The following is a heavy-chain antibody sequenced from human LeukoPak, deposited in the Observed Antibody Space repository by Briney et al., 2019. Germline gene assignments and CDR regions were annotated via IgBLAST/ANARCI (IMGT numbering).Heavy chain of an antibody. Sequence: GGSLRLSCAASGVTFSNYAMNCVRQAPGKGLEWVSAITSAGNTYYADSVKGRFTISRDSSKNTLYLQMNSLRSEDTAVYYCAKGGGPYHLPTDYWGQRTLVTVSS. D-gene: IGHD2-2*01. V-gene: IGHV3-23*01. CDR1: GVTFSNYA. J-gene: IGHJ4*02. CDR2: ITSAGNT. CDR3: AKGGGPYHLPTDY.